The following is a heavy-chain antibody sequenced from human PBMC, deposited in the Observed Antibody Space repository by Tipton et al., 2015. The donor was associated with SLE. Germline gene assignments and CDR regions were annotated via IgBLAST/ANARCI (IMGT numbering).Heavy chain of an antibody. V-gene: IGHV3-13*01. J-gene: IGHJ6*02. CDR1: GFTFSVYN. CDR3: ARWSPYYYALDV. Sequence: LSLTCAASGFTFSVYNMHWVRQVPGKGLEWVSGIGDDGNADYPDSVKGRSTISRENAKNSVFLQMNSLGVGDTAVYYCARWSPYYYALDVWGQGTTVTVSS. D-gene: IGHD3-10*01. CDR2: IGDDGNA.